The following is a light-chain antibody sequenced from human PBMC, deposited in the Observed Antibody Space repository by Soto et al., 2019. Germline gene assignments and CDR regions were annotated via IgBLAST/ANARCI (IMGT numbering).Light chain of an antibody. Sequence: QSVLTQPPSVSAAPGQKVPISCSGSSSNIENNYVSWYQQLPGTAPKLLIYDNNKRPSGIPDRFSGSKSGSSATLGITGLQTGDEADYYCATWDNNLSAVVFGGGTQLTVL. CDR3: ATWDNNLSAVV. CDR2: DNN. CDR1: SSNIENNY. V-gene: IGLV1-51*01. J-gene: IGLJ2*01.